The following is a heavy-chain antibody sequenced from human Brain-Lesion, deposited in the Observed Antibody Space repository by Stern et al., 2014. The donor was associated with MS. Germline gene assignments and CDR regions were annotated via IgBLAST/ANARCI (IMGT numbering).Heavy chain of an antibody. CDR3: ARDITGSSAYFAY. Sequence: VQLEQSGGDLVQPGRSLRLSCAAFGFTFDDYAMHWVRQAPGKGLEWVAGISWNSGTIGYADSVKGRFTTPREKAYRSLYLEMNSLRPEDTALYYCARDITGSSAYFAYWGQGTLVTVSS. V-gene: IGHV3-9*01. CDR2: ISWNSGTI. D-gene: IGHD1-14*01. J-gene: IGHJ4*02. CDR1: GFTFDDYA.